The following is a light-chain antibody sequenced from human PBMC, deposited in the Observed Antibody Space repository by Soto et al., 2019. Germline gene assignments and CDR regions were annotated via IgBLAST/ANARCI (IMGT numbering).Light chain of an antibody. CDR2: DAS. CDR1: QSVSSY. V-gene: IGKV3-11*01. J-gene: IGKJ2*01. CDR3: QVGT. Sequence: EIVLTQSPATLSLSPGERATLSCRASQSVSSYLAWYQQKPGQAPRLLIYDASNRATGITARFSGSGSGTDFTLTISSLEPEDFAVYYCQVGTFGQGTKLEIK.